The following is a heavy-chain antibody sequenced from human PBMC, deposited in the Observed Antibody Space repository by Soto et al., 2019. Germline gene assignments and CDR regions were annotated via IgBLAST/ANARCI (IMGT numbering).Heavy chain of an antibody. Sequence: SVKVSCKASGGTFSSYAISWVRQAPGQGLEWMGGIIPIFGTANYAQKFQGRVTITADESTSTAYMELSSLRSEDTAVYYCARGQGYCSGGSCYSGHTSPQNYHYYGMDVWGQGTTVTV. J-gene: IGHJ6*02. V-gene: IGHV1-69*13. CDR2: IIPIFGTA. CDR3: ARGQGYCSGGSCYSGHTSPQNYHYYGMDV. D-gene: IGHD2-15*01. CDR1: GGTFSSYA.